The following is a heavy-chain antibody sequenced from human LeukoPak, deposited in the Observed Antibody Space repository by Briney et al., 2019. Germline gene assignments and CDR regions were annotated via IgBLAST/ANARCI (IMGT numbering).Heavy chain of an antibody. CDR2: IYSGGST. Sequence: GGSLRLSCAASGFTVSSNYMSWVRQAPGKGLEGVSVIYSGGSTYYADSVKGGFTISRKNSKKRGDRQMKSVRPEETGVYYWSRDGRYCIITSCYGYYGMDVWGQGTTVTVSS. CDR3: SRDGRYCIITSCYGYYGMDV. V-gene: IGHV3-53*04. CDR1: GFTVSSNY. D-gene: IGHD2-2*01. J-gene: IGHJ6*02.